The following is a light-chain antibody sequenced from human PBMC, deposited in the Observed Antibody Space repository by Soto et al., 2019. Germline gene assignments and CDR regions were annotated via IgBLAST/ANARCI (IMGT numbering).Light chain of an antibody. J-gene: IGKJ2*01. CDR1: QSLLKSGGYNY. V-gene: IGKV2-28*01. CDR2: MGA. Sequence: EIVMTQSPLSLSVTPGEPASISCRSNQSLLKSGGYNYLDWYLQKPGQSPQVVIYMGAGRAPGVPERFSGRESGTSFTLEISRVEAEDVGIYYCMQSLQTLYTFGQGTKLEIK. CDR3: MQSLQTLYT.